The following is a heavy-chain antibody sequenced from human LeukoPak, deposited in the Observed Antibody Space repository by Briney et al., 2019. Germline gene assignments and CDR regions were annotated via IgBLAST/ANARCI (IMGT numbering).Heavy chain of an antibody. CDR2: INLDGTVT. CDR3: ASLSRSRSSSRGAFDI. V-gene: IGHV3-7*01. D-gene: IGHD6-6*01. Sequence: GGSLRLSCAASGFSFSSHLMPWVRQAPGTGPEWVASINLDGTVTYYVDSVKGRFTISRDNSKNTLYLQMNSLRAEDTAVYYCASLSRSRSSSRGAFDIWGQGTMVTVSS. J-gene: IGHJ3*02. CDR1: GFSFSSHL.